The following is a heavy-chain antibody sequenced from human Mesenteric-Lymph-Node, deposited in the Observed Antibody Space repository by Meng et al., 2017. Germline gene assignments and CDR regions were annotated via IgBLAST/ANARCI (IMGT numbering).Heavy chain of an antibody. D-gene: IGHD3-22*01. CDR2: ISYDGSNK. Sequence: GESLKISCAASGFTFSSYAMHWVRQAPGKGLEWVAVISYDGSNKYYADSVKGRFTISRDNSKNTLYLQMNSLRAEDTAVYYCAREEYYDSSGYYQLAFDYWGQGTLVTVSS. J-gene: IGHJ4*02. CDR1: GFTFSSYA. CDR3: AREEYYDSSGYYQLAFDY. V-gene: IGHV3-30*07.